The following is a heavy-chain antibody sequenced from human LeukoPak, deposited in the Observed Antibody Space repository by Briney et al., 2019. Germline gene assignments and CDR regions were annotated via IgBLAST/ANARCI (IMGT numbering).Heavy chain of an antibody. D-gene: IGHD5-24*01. Sequence: GGSLRLSCAASGFTFSSYGMNWVRQAPGKGLEWVSSISSSSSYIYYADSVKGRFTISRDNAKNSLYLQMNSLRAEDTAVYYCARGWVEMATITFNYWGQGTLVTVSS. V-gene: IGHV3-21*01. CDR2: ISSSSSYI. CDR1: GFTFSSYG. CDR3: ARGWVEMATITFNY. J-gene: IGHJ4*02.